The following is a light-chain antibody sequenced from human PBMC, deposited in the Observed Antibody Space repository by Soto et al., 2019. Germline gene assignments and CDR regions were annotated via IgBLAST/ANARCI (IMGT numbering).Light chain of an antibody. V-gene: IGKV1-5*03. CDR1: QTISSW. J-gene: IGKJ1*01. CDR2: KAS. CDR3: QHHTSHSEE. Sequence: DIQMTQSPSTLSGAVRDRGTIRSRASQTISSWLAWYQQKPGKAPKLLIYKASTLKSGVPSRFSGSGSGTQFTLTISSLLPDDFATHYLQHHTSHSEEFGQGTKVDIK.